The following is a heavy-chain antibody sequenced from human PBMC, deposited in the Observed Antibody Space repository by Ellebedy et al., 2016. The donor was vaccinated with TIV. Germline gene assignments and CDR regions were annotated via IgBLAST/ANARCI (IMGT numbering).Heavy chain of an antibody. J-gene: IGHJ3*01. CDR2: ISSSGDST. CDR3: ARDPVGVGPAFDV. Sequence: PGGSLRLSCAASGFTFSNYAMNWVRQAPGKGLEWVSGISSSGDSTYYADSVKGRFTVSRDNSKNTLFLQVNSLRAEDTAVYYCARDPVGVGPAFDVWGQGTVVTVSS. V-gene: IGHV3-23*01. CDR1: GFTFSNYA. D-gene: IGHD4-23*01.